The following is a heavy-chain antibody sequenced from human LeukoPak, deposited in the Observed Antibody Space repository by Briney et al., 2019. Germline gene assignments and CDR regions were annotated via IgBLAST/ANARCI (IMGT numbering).Heavy chain of an antibody. CDR1: GYTFTSYG. D-gene: IGHD3-3*01. CDR3: AREGASTIFGVVEPTVNWFDP. J-gene: IGHJ5*02. V-gene: IGHV1-18*01. Sequence: ASVKVSCKASGYTFTSYGISWVRQAPGQGLEWMGWISAYNGNTNYAQKFQGRVTITTDESTSTAYMELSSLRSEDTAVYYCAREGASTIFGVVEPTVNWFDPWGQGTLVTVSS. CDR2: ISAYNGNT.